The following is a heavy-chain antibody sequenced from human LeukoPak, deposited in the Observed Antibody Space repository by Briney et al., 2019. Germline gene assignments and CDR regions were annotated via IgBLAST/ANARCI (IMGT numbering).Heavy chain of an antibody. CDR2: IWHDGRNK. CDR3: GRDRGSDDPIDY. J-gene: IGHJ4*02. CDR1: GIAFKKYG. D-gene: IGHD2-15*01. Sequence: SGGSLRLSFSASGIAFKKYGMHRVRQAPGKGLEWVAVIWHDGRNKYYADSVKGRFTVSRDNSKNTLYLKLNILRDEDTAVYYCGRDRGSDDPIDYWGQGTLVTVSS. V-gene: IGHV3-33*08.